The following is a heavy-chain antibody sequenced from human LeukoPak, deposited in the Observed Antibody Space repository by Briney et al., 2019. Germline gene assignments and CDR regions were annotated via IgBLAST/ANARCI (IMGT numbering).Heavy chain of an antibody. D-gene: IGHD2-21*01. V-gene: IGHV3-53*01. CDR1: GFTVSNNY. CDR2: IYSGGAT. J-gene: IGHJ4*02. Sequence: GGSLRLSCAASGFTVSNNYMAWVRQAPGRRLEWVSVIYSGGATYYPAFIKGRFTISRDSFDNKLYLQMNSLSVDDTAVYYCAKGGHVAHLINFDYWGQGTLVTVSS. CDR3: AKGGHVAHLINFDY.